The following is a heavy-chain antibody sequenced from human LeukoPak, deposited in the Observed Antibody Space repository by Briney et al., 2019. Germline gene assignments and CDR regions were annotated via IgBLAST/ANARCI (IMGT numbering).Heavy chain of an antibody. V-gene: IGHV3-23*01. D-gene: IGHD5-24*01. Sequence: GGSLRLSCAASGFTFSSSAMSWVRQAPGKGLEWVSNISGSGSGGSTYYADSVKGRFIISRDNSKNTLYLQMNSLRAEDTAVYYCAKSGYNRFDYWGQGTLVTVPS. CDR1: GFTFSSSA. J-gene: IGHJ4*02. CDR3: AKSGYNRFDY. CDR2: ISGSGSGGST.